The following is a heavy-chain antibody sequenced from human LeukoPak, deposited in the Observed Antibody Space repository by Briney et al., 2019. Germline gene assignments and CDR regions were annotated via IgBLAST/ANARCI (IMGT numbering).Heavy chain of an antibody. J-gene: IGHJ4*02. CDR2: IYISGST. CDR1: GGSISSNY. D-gene: IGHD3-22*01. Sequence: PSETLSLTCTVSGGSISSNYWSWIRQPAGKGLEWIGRIYISGSTNYNPSLKSRVTMSLDTSKSQFSLKLNSVTAADTAVYYCVRFSDSSGYYYERPLDYWGQGTLVTVS. V-gene: IGHV4-4*07. CDR3: VRFSDSSGYYYERPLDY.